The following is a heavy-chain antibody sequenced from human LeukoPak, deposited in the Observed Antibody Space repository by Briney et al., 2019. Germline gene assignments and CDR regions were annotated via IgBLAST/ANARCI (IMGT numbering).Heavy chain of an antibody. Sequence: PGGSLRLSCAASGFTFDDYAMDWVRQAPGRGLEWVSLISGDGGITYYADFVKGRFTISRDNSKNSLYLQMNSLRAEDTAVYYCAKETLSGSHFFDYWGQGTLVTVSS. D-gene: IGHD1-26*01. CDR1: GFTFDDYA. CDR2: ISGDGGIT. J-gene: IGHJ4*02. V-gene: IGHV3-43*02. CDR3: AKETLSGSHFFDY.